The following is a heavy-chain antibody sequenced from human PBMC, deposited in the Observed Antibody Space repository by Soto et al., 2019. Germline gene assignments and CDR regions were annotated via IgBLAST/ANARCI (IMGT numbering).Heavy chain of an antibody. CDR2: TYYRAKWYN. J-gene: IGHJ4*02. CDR3: ARGEQYSGRIFDY. V-gene: IGHV6-1*01. Sequence: QVQLQQSGPGLVKPSQTLSVTCGISGDSVSSNSAAWNWLRQSPSSGLEWLGRTYYRAKWYNDYAVSVESRITINPDTSKNHFSLQLNFVPPEDTAVYFCARGEQYSGRIFDYWGQGTLVTVSS. CDR1: GDSVSSNSAA. D-gene: IGHD1-26*01.